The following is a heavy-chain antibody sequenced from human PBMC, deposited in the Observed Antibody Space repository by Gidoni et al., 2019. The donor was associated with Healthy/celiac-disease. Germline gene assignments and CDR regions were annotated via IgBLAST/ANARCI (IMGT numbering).Heavy chain of an antibody. Sequence: QVQLQQWGAGLLKPSETLSLTCAVYGGSFSGYYWSWIRQPPGKGLEWIGEINHSGSTNYNPSLKSRVTISVDTSKNQFSLKLSSVTAADTAVYYCARGPAIFGDEISAFDIWGQGTMVTVSS. CDR1: GGSFSGYY. J-gene: IGHJ3*02. CDR3: ARGPAIFGDEISAFDI. V-gene: IGHV4-34*01. D-gene: IGHD3-3*01. CDR2: INHSGST.